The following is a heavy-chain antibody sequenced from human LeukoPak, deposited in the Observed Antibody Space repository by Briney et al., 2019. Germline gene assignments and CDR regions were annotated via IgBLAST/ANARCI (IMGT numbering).Heavy chain of an antibody. D-gene: IGHD3-22*01. J-gene: IGHJ4*02. V-gene: IGHV3-30*01. CDR2: ISYDGSNK. CDR1: GFTFSSYA. CDR3: AREVYYYDSSGYYRPLGLDY. Sequence: GGSLRLSCAASGFTFSSYAMHWVSQAPGKGLEWVAVISYDGSNKYYADSVKGRFTISRDNSKNTLYLQMNSLRAEDTAVYYCAREVYYYDSSGYYRPLGLDYWGQGTLVTVSS.